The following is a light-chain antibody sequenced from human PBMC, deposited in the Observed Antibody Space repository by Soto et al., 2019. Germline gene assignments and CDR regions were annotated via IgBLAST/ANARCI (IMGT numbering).Light chain of an antibody. Sequence: EIVLTQSPGTLSLSPGERATLSCRASQSVSSSFLAWYQQKPGQAPRLLIYGASSRATAIPDRFRGSGSGTYFTHSITRLEPADFVVYYCQQYGSSPLPFGQGTKLEI. V-gene: IGKV3-20*01. CDR1: QSVSSSF. CDR3: QQYGSSPLP. J-gene: IGKJ1*01. CDR2: GAS.